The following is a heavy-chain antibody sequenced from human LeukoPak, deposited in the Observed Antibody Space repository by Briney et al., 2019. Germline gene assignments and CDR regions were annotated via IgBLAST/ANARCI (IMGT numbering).Heavy chain of an antibody. V-gene: IGHV4-59*01. CDR1: GGSISSYY. Sequence: TLETLSLTCTVSGGSISSYYWSWIRQPPGKGLEWIGYIYYSGSTNYNPSLKSRVTISVDTSKNQFSLKLSSVTAADTAVYYCARLIGEYYYDSSGYYYGAFDYWGQGTLVTVSS. CDR2: IYYSGST. CDR3: ARLIGEYYYDSSGYYYGAFDY. J-gene: IGHJ4*02. D-gene: IGHD3-22*01.